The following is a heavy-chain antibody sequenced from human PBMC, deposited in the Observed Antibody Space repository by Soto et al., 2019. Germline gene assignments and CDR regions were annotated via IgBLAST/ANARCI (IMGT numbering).Heavy chain of an antibody. D-gene: IGHD3-10*01. Sequence: QVQLVQSGAEVKKPGASVKVSCKASGYTFTSYDIHWVRQATGQGLEWMGWMNPNNGNAGYALKFQGRVTMTRNTSISTAYMELSRLRSEDTAMYYCARGSRGVRFDPWGQGTLVTVSS. V-gene: IGHV1-8*01. J-gene: IGHJ5*02. CDR1: GYTFTSYD. CDR3: ARGSRGVRFDP. CDR2: MNPNNGNA.